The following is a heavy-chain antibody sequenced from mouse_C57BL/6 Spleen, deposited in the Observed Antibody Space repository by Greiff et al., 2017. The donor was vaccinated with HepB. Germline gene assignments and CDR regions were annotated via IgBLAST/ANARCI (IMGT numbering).Heavy chain of an antibody. CDR2: IYPRDGST. V-gene: IGHV1-85*01. J-gene: IGHJ4*01. CDR3: ARSYYGSRDAMDY. CDR1: GYTFTSYD. Sequence: QVQLKESGPELVKPGASVKLSCKASGYTFTSYDINWVKQRPGQGLEWIGWIYPRDGSTKYNEKFKGKATLTVDTSSSTAYMELHSLTSEDSAVYFCARSYYGSRDAMDYWGQGTSVTVSS. D-gene: IGHD1-1*01.